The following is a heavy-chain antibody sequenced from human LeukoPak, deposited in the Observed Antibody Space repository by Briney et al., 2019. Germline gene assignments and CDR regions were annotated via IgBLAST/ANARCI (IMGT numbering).Heavy chain of an antibody. CDR1: GFTFSSYW. Sequence: GGSLRLSCAASGFTFSSYWMSWVRQAPGKGLEWVANIKQDGSEKYYVDSVKGRFTISRDNAKNSLYLQMNSLRAEDTAVYYCASGNTIFGVVAHFDYWGQGTLVTVSS. J-gene: IGHJ4*02. CDR2: IKQDGSEK. D-gene: IGHD3-3*01. CDR3: ASGNTIFGVVAHFDY. V-gene: IGHV3-7*01.